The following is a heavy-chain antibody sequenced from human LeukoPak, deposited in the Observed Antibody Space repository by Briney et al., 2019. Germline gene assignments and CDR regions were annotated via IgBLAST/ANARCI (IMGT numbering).Heavy chain of an antibody. J-gene: IGHJ5*02. CDR1: GGSISSSSYY. CDR2: IYYSGST. D-gene: IGHD3-22*01. CDR3: ARVSSGYYENWFDP. V-gene: IGHV4-39*07. Sequence: SETLSLTCTVSGGSISSSSYYWGWIRQPPGKGLEWIGSIYYSGSTYYNPSLKSRVTISVDTSKNQFSLKLSSVTAADTAVYYCARVSSGYYENWFDPWGQGTLVTVSS.